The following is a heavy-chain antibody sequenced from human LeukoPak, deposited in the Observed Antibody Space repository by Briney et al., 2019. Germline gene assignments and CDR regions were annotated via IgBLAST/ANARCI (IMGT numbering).Heavy chain of an antibody. D-gene: IGHD5-18*01. Sequence: PGGSLRLSCAASGFTFDDYAMHWVRQAPGKGLEWVSGISWNSGSIGYADSVKGRFTISRDNAKNSLYLQMNSLRAEDTALYYCAKDSLRGYSYGSLDYWGQGTLVTVSS. J-gene: IGHJ4*02. CDR1: GFTFDDYA. CDR2: ISWNSGSI. CDR3: AKDSLRGYSYGSLDY. V-gene: IGHV3-9*01.